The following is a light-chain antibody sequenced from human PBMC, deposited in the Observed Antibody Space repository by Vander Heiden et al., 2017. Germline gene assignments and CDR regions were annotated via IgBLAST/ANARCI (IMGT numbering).Light chain of an antibody. CDR2: AAS. CDR3: QQDDSYPFT. V-gene: IGKV1-8*01. J-gene: IGKJ2*01. Sequence: AIRMTQSPSSFSASTGDRVTITCRASQGISSYLAWYQQKPGKAPKLLIYAASTLQSRVPSRFRGSGSGTDFTLTISCLQSEDFATYYCQQDDSYPFTFGQGTKLEIK. CDR1: QGISSY.